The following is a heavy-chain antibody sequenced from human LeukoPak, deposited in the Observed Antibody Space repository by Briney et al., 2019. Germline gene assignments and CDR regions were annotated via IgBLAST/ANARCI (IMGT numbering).Heavy chain of an antibody. J-gene: IGHJ4*02. D-gene: IGHD2-2*01. CDR3: ARDTPGEESH. CDR2: IKQDGSEK. V-gene: IGHV3-7*01. CDR1: GYSISSGYY. Sequence: ETLSLTCAVSGYSISSGYYWGWIRQPPGKGLEWVANIKQDGSEKYYVDSVKGRFTISRDNAKNSLYLQMNSLRGEDTAVYYCARDTPGEESHWGQGSLVTVSS.